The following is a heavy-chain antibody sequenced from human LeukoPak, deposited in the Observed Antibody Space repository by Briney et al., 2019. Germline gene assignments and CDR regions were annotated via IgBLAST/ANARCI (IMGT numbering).Heavy chain of an antibody. CDR1: GYTFTSHG. CDR2: ISAYNGNT. Sequence: ASVKVSCKTSGYTFTSHGTSWVRQAPGQGLEWMGWISAYNGNTNYAQKFQGRATMTTDTSTSTAYMELSRLRSDDTAVYYCARGPLRGGSYSEGDYWGQGTLVTVSS. CDR3: ARGPLRGGSYSEGDY. D-gene: IGHD3-10*01. J-gene: IGHJ4*02. V-gene: IGHV1-18*01.